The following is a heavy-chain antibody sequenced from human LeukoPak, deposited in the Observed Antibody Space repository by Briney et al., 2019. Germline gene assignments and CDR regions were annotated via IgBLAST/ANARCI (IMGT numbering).Heavy chain of an antibody. CDR1: GGSISSYY. CDR2: IYYSGST. D-gene: IGHD5-12*01. CDR3: AGDSSGYNYFDY. Sequence: SETLSLTCTVSGGSISSYYWGWIRQPPGKGLEWIGYIYYSGSTNYNPSLKSRITISVDTSKNQISLKLSSVTAADTAVYYCAGDSSGYNYFDYWGQGTLVTVSS. J-gene: IGHJ4*02. V-gene: IGHV4-59*01.